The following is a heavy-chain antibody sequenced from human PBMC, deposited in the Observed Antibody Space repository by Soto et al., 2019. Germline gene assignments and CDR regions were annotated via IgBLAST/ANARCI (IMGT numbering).Heavy chain of an antibody. D-gene: IGHD2-2*01. CDR2: ISSSGSII. V-gene: IGHV3-11*01. CDR1: GFTFSDYY. J-gene: IGHJ5*02. Sequence: PGGSLRLSCAASGFTFSDYYMIWIRQAPGKGLEWVSFISSSGSIIYYADSVKGRFTISRDNTKKSLYLQMNSLRAEDTAVYYCAREPAEIVLLPGPMGWLDPWGQGTLVTVSS. CDR3: AREPAEIVLLPGPMGWLDP.